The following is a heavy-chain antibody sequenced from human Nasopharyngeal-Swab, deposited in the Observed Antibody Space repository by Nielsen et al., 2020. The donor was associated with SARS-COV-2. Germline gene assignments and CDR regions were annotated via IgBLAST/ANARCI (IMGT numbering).Heavy chain of an antibody. V-gene: IGHV3-53*01. CDR1: GLTVSSTY. CDR3: ARDLGGGYCPTTNCLGS. D-gene: IGHD2-2*01. Sequence: GESLKISCVVSGLTVSSTYMSWVRQAPGKGLDWVSVTEIGGTTHYADSVKGRSTISRDSSTNTLYLQMNSLRAEDTAVYYCARDLGGGYCPTTNCLGSWGQGTLVTVSS. CDR2: TEIGGTT. J-gene: IGHJ1*01.